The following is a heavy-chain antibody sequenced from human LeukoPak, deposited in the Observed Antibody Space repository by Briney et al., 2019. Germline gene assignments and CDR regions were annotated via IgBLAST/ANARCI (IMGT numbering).Heavy chain of an antibody. CDR2: INHSGST. J-gene: IGHJ4*02. D-gene: IGHD6-19*01. V-gene: IGHV4-34*01. Sequence: SETLSLTCAVYGGSFSGYYWSWIRQPPGKGLEWIGEINHSGSTNYNPSLKSRVTISVDTSKNQFSLKLSSVTAADTAVYYCATRGPGIAVADYWGQGTLVTVSS. CDR1: GGSFSGYY. CDR3: ATRGPGIAVADY.